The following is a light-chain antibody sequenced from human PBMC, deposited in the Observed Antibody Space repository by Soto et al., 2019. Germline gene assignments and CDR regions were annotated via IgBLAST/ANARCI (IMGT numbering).Light chain of an antibody. CDR2: EVS. V-gene: IGLV2-14*01. CDR3: SSYTSKTTLV. J-gene: IGLJ2*01. CDR1: SSDVGGYKY. Sequence: QSALTQPASVSGSPGQSITISCNGTSSDVGGYKYVSWYQQHLGKAPKLMIYEVSNRPSGVSNRFSGSKSGNTASLTISGLQTEDEADYYCSSYTSKTTLVFGGGTKLTVL.